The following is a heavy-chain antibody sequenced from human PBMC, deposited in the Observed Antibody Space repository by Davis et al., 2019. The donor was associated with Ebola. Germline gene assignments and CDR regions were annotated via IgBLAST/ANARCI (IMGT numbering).Heavy chain of an antibody. J-gene: IGHJ1*01. D-gene: IGHD2-2*03. CDR3: AKDPGDCSSTSCYGYFQH. V-gene: IGHV3-23*01. CDR2: ISGSGGST. Sequence: PGGSLRLSCAASGFTFSSYAMSWVRQAPGKGLEWVSAISGSGGSTYYADSVKGRFTISRDNSKNTLYLQMNSLRAEDTAVYYCAKDPGDCSSTSCYGYFQHWGQGTLVTVSS. CDR1: GFTFSSYA.